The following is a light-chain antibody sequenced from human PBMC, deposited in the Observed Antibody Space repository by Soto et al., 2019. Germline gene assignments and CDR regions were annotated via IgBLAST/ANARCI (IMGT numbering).Light chain of an antibody. CDR1: QDIRYY. Sequence: DIHMTQSPSSLSASVGDTFTITCRASQDIRYYLNWYQQKTGQAPKLLIYDASQLETGVPSRFSGRGSGADFTFSISILQPEDIATYYCQQYDDIPPTFGQGTRLEIK. V-gene: IGKV1-33*01. CDR3: QQYDDIPPT. J-gene: IGKJ5*01. CDR2: DAS.